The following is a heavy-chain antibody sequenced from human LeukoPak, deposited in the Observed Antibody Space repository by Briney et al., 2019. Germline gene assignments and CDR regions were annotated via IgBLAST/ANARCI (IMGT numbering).Heavy chain of an antibody. D-gene: IGHD6-13*01. CDR2: IYPGDSDT. J-gene: IGHJ1*01. CDR1: GYSFTSYW. V-gene: IGHV5-51*01. CDR3: ARLPIAAAGTPPPEYFQH. Sequence: GESLKISCKGSGYSFTSYWIGWVRQMPGKGLEWMGIIYPGDSDTRYSPSFQGQVTISADKSISTAYLQWSSLKASDTAMYYCARLPIAAAGTPPPEYFQHWGQGTLVTVSS.